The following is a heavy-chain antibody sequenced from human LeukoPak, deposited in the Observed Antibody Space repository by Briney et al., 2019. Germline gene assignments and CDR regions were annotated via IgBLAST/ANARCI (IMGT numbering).Heavy chain of an antibody. CDR1: GFTFSSYS. J-gene: IGHJ4*02. D-gene: IGHD5-12*01. CDR3: ARRGLYSGYDSVYYFDY. CDR2: ISSSSSTI. V-gene: IGHV3-48*04. Sequence: GGSLRLSCAASGFTFSSYSMNWVRQAPGKGLEWVSYISSSSSTIYYADSVKGRFTISRDNAKNSLYLQMNSLRAEDTAVYYCARRGLYSGYDSVYYFDYWGQGTLVTVSS.